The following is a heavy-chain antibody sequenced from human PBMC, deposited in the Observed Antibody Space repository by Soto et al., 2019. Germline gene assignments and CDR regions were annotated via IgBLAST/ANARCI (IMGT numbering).Heavy chain of an antibody. Sequence: SVKVSCKDSGGLFSSFAISWVRQAPGQGLEWLGGIIPVFGTTNYAEKFQARVTITADESTNTAYMELSSLTSGDTAMYYCARGGGPYVWFNEFWGQGTLFTVSS. CDR1: GGLFSSFA. CDR2: IIPVFGTT. CDR3: ARGGGPYVWFNEF. V-gene: IGHV1-69*13. D-gene: IGHD2-21*01. J-gene: IGHJ4*02.